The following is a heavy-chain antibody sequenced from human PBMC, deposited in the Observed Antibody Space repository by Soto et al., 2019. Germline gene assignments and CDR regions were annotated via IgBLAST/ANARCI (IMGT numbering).Heavy chain of an antibody. V-gene: IGHV4-59*01. CDR1: GGSISSYY. Sequence: QVQLQESGPGLVKPSETLSLTCTVSGGSISSYYWSWIRQPPGKGLEWIGYIYYSGSTNYNPSLKSRVTISVDTSKNQFSLKLSSVPAADTAVYYCARENGGYTGGYFDYWGQGTLVTVSS. CDR2: IYYSGST. J-gene: IGHJ4*02. CDR3: ARENGGYTGGYFDY. D-gene: IGHD2-2*02.